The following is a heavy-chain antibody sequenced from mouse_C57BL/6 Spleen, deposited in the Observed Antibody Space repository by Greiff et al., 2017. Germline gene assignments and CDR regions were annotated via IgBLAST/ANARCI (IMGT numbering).Heavy chain of an antibody. CDR2: IDSNSGGT. CDR1: GYTFTSYW. J-gene: IGHJ4*01. CDR3: GETAQATGYAMDY. V-gene: IGHV1-72*01. D-gene: IGHD3-2*02. Sequence: QVQLQQPGAELVKPGASVKLSCKASGYTFTSYWMHWVKQRPGRGLEWIGRIDSNSGGTKYNEKFKSKATLTVENPTSPAYMPRSSLTSEDSAVYYCGETAQATGYAMDYWGQGTSVTVSS.